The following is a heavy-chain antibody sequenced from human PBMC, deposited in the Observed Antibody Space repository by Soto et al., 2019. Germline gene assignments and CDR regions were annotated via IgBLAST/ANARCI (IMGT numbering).Heavy chain of an antibody. D-gene: IGHD6-19*01. Sequence: GESLKISCAASGFTFSNVWMTWVRQAPGKGLEWVGRIKSKTDGGTADYAAPVKGRFTISRDDLKSMLYLQMNSLKTEDTGVYYCITASLMAVPGQGFDPWGQGTLVTVSS. CDR2: IKSKTDGGTA. CDR1: GFTFSNVW. V-gene: IGHV3-15*07. CDR3: ITASLMAVPGQGFDP. J-gene: IGHJ5*02.